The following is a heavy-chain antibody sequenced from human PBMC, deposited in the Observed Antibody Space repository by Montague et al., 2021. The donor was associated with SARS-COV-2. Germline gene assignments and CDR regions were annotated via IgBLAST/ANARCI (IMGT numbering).Heavy chain of an antibody. D-gene: IGHD3/OR15-3a*01. Sequence: SETLSLTCVVSDVSLSTSTWWSWVRQSPGKGLEWVGETYLSGFTQYNPSVKSRVSISLDDSRSQFSLRLTSVTAADTAVYFCARGGLGNRGFDYWGQGTLVTVSS. CDR2: TYLSGFT. V-gene: IGHV4-4*02. CDR3: ARGGLGNRGFDY. CDR1: DVSLSTSTW. J-gene: IGHJ4*02.